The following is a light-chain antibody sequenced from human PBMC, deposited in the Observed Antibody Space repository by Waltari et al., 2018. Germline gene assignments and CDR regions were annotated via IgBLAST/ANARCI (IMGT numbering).Light chain of an antibody. CDR1: QSVNSN. CDR3: QQYDNWPPYT. CDR2: TAS. Sequence: EIVMTQSPATLSVSPGDRANISCRASQSVNSNLAWYQQKPGQAPRLLIYTASTRATGVPASFSGSGSWTHFTLTISSLQSEDFAVYYCQQYDNWPPYTFGQGTNLEIK. V-gene: IGKV3-15*01. J-gene: IGKJ2*01.